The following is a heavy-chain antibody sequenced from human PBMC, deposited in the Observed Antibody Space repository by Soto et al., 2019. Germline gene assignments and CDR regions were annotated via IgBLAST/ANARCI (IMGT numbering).Heavy chain of an antibody. CDR3: AREMGIGTYYDILTGFSVAYYYYGMDV. CDR2: IWYDGSNK. D-gene: IGHD3-9*01. CDR1: GFTFSSYG. J-gene: IGHJ6*02. V-gene: IGHV3-33*01. Sequence: PGGSLRLSCAASGFTFSSYGMHWVRQAPGKGLEWVAVIWYDGSNKYYADSVKGRFTISRDNSKNTLYLQMNSLRAEDTAVYYCAREMGIGTYYDILTGFSVAYYYYGMDVWGQGTTVTVSS.